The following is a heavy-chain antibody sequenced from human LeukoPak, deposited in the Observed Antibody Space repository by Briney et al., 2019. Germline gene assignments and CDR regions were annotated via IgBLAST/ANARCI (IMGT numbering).Heavy chain of an antibody. CDR1: GGSISSYY. CDR3: ARTYPISNGDYEYFDY. D-gene: IGHD4-17*01. V-gene: IGHV4-59*01. J-gene: IGHJ4*02. CDR2: IYYSGST. Sequence: PSETLSLTCTVSGGSISSYYWSWIRQPPGKGLEWIGYIYYSGSTNYNPSLKSRVTISVDTSKNQFSLKLSSVTAADTAVYYCARTYPISNGDYEYFDYWGQGTLVTVSS.